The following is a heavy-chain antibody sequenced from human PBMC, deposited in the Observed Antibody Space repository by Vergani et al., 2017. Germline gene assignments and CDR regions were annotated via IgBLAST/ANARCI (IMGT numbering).Heavy chain of an antibody. CDR1: GGSFSGYY. CDR2: INHSGST. V-gene: IGHV4-34*01. J-gene: IGHJ6*03. D-gene: IGHD5-18*01. CDR3: AREAEQLWPTYYYYYYMDV. Sequence: QVQLQQWGAGLLKPSETLSLTCAVYGGSFSGYYWSWIRQPPGKGLEWIGEINHSGSTNYNPSLKSRVTISVDTSKNQFSLKLSSVTAADTAVYYCAREAEQLWPTYYYYYYMDVWGKGTTVTVSS.